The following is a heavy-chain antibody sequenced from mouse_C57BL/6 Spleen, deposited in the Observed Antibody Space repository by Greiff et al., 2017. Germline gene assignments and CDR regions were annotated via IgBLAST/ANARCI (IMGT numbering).Heavy chain of an antibody. CDR2: ISSGSSTI. J-gene: IGHJ2*01. Sequence: EVQGVESGGGLVKPGGSLKLSCAAPGFTFSDYGMHWVRQAPEKGLEWVAYISSGSSTIYYADTVKGRFTISRDNAKNTLFLQMTSLRSEDTAMYYCARDWTYLDYWGQGTTLTVSS. CDR1: GFTFSDYG. D-gene: IGHD4-1*01. V-gene: IGHV5-17*01. CDR3: ARDWTYLDY.